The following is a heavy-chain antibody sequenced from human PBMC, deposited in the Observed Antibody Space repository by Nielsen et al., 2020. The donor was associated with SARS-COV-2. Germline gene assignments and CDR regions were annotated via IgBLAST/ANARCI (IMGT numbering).Heavy chain of an antibody. CDR3: AKDRTEYYDVLTGYLDH. D-gene: IGHD3-9*01. J-gene: IGHJ4*02. CDR2: TSYDGSKT. Sequence: GGSLRLSCAAFGFTFSNYGMHWVRQAPGKGLEWVAVTSYDGSKTYYADSVKGRFTFSRDSFKNTLYLQMNSLRAEDTAVYYCAKDRTEYYDVLTGYLDHWGQGTLVTVPS. V-gene: IGHV3-30*18. CDR1: GFTFSNYG.